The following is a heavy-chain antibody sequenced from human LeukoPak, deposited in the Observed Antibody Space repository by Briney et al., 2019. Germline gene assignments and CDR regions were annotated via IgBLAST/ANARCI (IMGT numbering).Heavy chain of an antibody. J-gene: IGHJ5*02. D-gene: IGHD5-18*01. Sequence: ASVKVSCKASGYTFTGYYMHWVRQAPGQGLEWMGWINPNSGGTNYARKFQGRVTMTRDTSISTAYMELSRLRSDDTAVYYCATLYTAIRNWFDPWGQGTLVTVSS. CDR3: ATLYTAIRNWFDP. V-gene: IGHV1-2*02. CDR1: GYTFTGYY. CDR2: INPNSGGT.